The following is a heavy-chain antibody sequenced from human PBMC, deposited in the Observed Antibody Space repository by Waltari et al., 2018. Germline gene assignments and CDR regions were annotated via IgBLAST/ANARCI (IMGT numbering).Heavy chain of an antibody. CDR3: AREVVPAATIVVNWFDP. CDR1: GYTFTNYA. J-gene: IGHJ5*02. Sequence: QVQLVQSGSELKKPGASVKVSCKASGYTFTNYAINWLRQAPGQGLELMGWIKTNTWNPTYVQGFTGRLVFSLDTSVSTAYLQINSLKADDTAVYYCAREVVPAATIVVNWFDPWGQGTLVTVSS. D-gene: IGHD2-2*01. V-gene: IGHV7-4-1*02. CDR2: IKTNTWNP.